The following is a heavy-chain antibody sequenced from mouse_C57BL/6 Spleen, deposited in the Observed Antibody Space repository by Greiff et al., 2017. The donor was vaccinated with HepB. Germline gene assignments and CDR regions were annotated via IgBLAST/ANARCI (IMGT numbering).Heavy chain of an antibody. J-gene: IGHJ4*01. V-gene: IGHV1-18*01. D-gene: IGHD2-4*01. Sequence: EVQLQQSGPELVKPGASVEIPCKASGYTFTDYNMDWVKQSHGKSLEWIGDINPNNGGTIYNQKFKGKATLTVDKSSSTAYMELRSLTSEDTAVYYCARRGGNDYSYAMDYWGQGTSVTVSS. CDR2: INPNNGGT. CDR1: GYTFTDYN. CDR3: ARRGGNDYSYAMDY.